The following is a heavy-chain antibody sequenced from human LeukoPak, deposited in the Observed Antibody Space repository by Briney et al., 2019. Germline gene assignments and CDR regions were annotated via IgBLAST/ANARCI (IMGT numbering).Heavy chain of an antibody. CDR3: ARASSLWWFYFDY. J-gene: IGHJ4*02. V-gene: IGHV4-4*02. Sequence: SETLSLTCAVSGGSISSSNWWSWVRQPPGKGLEWIGEIYHSGSTNYNPSLKSRVTISVDTSKNQFSLKLSSVTAADTAVYYCARASSLWWFYFDYWGQGTLVTVSS. CDR2: IYHSGST. CDR1: GGSISSSNW. D-gene: IGHD2-15*01.